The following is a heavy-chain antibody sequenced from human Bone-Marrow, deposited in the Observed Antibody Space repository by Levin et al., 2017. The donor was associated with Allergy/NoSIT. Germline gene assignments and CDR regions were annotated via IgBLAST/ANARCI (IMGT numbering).Heavy chain of an antibody. J-gene: IGHJ4*02. D-gene: IGHD3-16*01. CDR1: GGSISSGGYY. V-gene: IGHV4-31*03. Sequence: LRLSCTVSGGSISSGGYYWSWIRQHPGKGLEWIGYIYYSGSTYYNPSLKSRVTISVDTSKNQFSLKLSSVTAADTAVYYCARVIKGGGGPRDFDYWGQGTLVTVPS. CDR2: IYYSGST. CDR3: ARVIKGGGGPRDFDY.